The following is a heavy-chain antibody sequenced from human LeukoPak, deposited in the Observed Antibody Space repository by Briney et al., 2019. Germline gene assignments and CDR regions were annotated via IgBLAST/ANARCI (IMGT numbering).Heavy chain of an antibody. D-gene: IGHD1-26*01. CDR1: GFTFSSYA. CDR3: AKDVGGATPYDY. Sequence: SGGSLRLSCAASGFTFSSYAMSWVRQAPGKGPEWVSAISGSGGSTYYADSVKGRFTISRDNSKNMLYLQMNSLRAEDTAVYCCAKDVGGATPYDYWGQGTLVTVSS. V-gene: IGHV3-23*01. CDR2: ISGSGGST. J-gene: IGHJ4*02.